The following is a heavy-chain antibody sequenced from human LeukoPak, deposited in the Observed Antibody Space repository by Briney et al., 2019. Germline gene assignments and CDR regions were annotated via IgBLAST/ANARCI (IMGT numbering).Heavy chain of an antibody. V-gene: IGHV3-23*01. J-gene: IGHJ4*02. CDR2: ISGSGDTT. CDR1: GFNFSSYA. Sequence: GGSLRLSCAASGFNFSSYAMTWVPQAQGKGLECVSGISGSGDTTYYADSVKGRFTISRDNSKNTLYLQMNSLRAEDTALYYCAKDRSLVPAALNYWGQGTLVTVSS. CDR3: AKDRSLVPAALNY. D-gene: IGHD2-2*01.